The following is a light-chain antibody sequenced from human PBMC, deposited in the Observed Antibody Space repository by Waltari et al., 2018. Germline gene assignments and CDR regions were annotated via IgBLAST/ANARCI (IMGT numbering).Light chain of an antibody. V-gene: IGKV4-1*01. CDR2: WAS. Sequence: DIVMTQSPDSLAVSLGERATINSKSSQSVLYSSNNKNYLAWYQQKPGQPPKLLIYWASTRESGVPDRFIGSGSGTDFTLTISSLQAEDVAVYYCQQYYSTPFTFGPGTKVDIK. CDR3: QQYYSTPFT. J-gene: IGKJ3*01. CDR1: QSVLYSSNNKNY.